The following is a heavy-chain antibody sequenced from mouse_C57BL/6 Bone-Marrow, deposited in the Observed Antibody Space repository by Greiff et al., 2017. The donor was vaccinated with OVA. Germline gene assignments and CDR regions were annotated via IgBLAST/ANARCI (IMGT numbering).Heavy chain of an antibody. CDR3: ARGYYGSPPYWYFDV. CDR2: IHPNSGST. J-gene: IGHJ1*03. D-gene: IGHD1-1*01. CDR1: GYTFTSYW. Sequence: VQLQQSGAELVKPGASVKLSCKASGYTFTSYWMHWVKQRPGQGLEWIGMIHPNSGSTNYNEKFKSKATLTVDKSSSTAYMQLSSLTSEDSAVYYCARGYYGSPPYWYFDVWGTGTTVTVSS. V-gene: IGHV1-64*01.